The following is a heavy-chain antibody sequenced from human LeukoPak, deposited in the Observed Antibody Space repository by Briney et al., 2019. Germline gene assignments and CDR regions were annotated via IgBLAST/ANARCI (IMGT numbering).Heavy chain of an antibody. J-gene: IGHJ5*02. CDR3: ARDYSGEWEQLTGWWLDP. V-gene: IGHV1-46*01. CDR1: GYTFGTHW. Sequence: ASVKVSCKASGYTFGTHWMHWVRQAPGQGLEWMGIINPSGDFRSYAQKFQGRITVTRDMSTRTVYMELSDLRPEDTAVYYCARDYSGEWEQLTGWWLDPWGQGTLVIVSS. D-gene: IGHD1/OR15-1a*01. CDR2: INPSGDFR.